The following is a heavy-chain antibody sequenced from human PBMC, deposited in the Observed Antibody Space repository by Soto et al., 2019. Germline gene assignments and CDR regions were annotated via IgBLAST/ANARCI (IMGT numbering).Heavy chain of an antibody. V-gene: IGHV4-4*02. J-gene: IGHJ4*02. CDR1: GGSISSSNW. CDR2: IYHSGST. CDR3: ARGQPGIAVAGCAY. Sequence: QVQLQESGPGLVKPSGTLSLTCAVSGGSISSSNWWSWVRQPPGKGLEWIGEIYHSGSTNYNPSLKSRVTISVDTSRNQFSLKRSSVTAADTAAYYCARGQPGIAVAGCAYGDQVTLVTVSS. D-gene: IGHD6-19*01.